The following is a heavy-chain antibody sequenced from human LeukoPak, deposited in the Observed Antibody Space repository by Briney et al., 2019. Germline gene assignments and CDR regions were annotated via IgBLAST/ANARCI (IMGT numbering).Heavy chain of an antibody. V-gene: IGHV1-2*02. J-gene: IGHJ4*02. CDR3: ARVGVEATATFDY. D-gene: IGHD1-26*01. Sequence: ASVKVSCKASGYTFIDYYIHWVRQAPGQGLEWMGWINANSGGTNYAQKFQGRVTMTRDTSISTAYMELSSLRSDDTAVYFCARVGVEATATFDYWGQGTLVTVSS. CDR2: INANSGGT. CDR1: GYTFIDYY.